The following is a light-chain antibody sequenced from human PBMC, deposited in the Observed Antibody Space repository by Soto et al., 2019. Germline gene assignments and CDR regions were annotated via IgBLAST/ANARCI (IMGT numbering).Light chain of an antibody. J-gene: IGKJ1*01. V-gene: IGKV1-5*03. CDR3: QQYNSYWT. Sequence: DIQRTQSPSTLSASVGDRVTITCRASQSISSWLAWYQQNPGKAPKLLIYKASSLESGVPSRFSGSGSGTEFTLTISSLQPDDFATYYCQQYNSYWTFGQGTKVEIK. CDR2: KAS. CDR1: QSISSW.